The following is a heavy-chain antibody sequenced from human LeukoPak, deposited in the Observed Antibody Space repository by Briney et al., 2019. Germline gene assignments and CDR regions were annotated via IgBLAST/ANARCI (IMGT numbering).Heavy chain of an antibody. CDR3: ARGSGWYPPSWFDY. CDR2: INHSGST. Sequence: SETLSLTCAVYGGSFSGYYWSWIRQPPGKGLEWIGEINHSGSTNYNPSLKSRVIISVDTSKNQFSLKLSSVTAADTAVYYCARGSGWYPPSWFDYWGQGTLVTVSS. J-gene: IGHJ4*02. D-gene: IGHD6-19*01. CDR1: GGSFSGYY. V-gene: IGHV4-34*01.